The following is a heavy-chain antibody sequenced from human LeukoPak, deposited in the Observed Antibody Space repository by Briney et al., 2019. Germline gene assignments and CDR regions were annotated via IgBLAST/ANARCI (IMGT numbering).Heavy chain of an antibody. CDR2: INHSGST. V-gene: IGHV4-34*01. CDR3: ARVKKGSLWLNDY. Sequence: NSSETLSLTCAVYGGSFSGYYWSWIRQPPGKGLEWIGEINHSGSTNYNPSLKSRVTISVDTSKNQFTLKLSSVTAADTAVYYCARVKKGSLWLNDYWGQGTLVTVSS. CDR1: GGSFSGYY. J-gene: IGHJ4*02. D-gene: IGHD2-21*01.